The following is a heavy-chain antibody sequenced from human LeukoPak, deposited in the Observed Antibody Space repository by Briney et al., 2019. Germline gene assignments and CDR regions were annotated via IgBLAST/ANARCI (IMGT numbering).Heavy chain of an antibody. CDR1: GFTFSSYS. V-gene: IGHV3-21*01. Sequence: GGSLRLSCAASGFTFSSYSMNWVRQAPGKGLEWVSSISSSSSYIYYADSVKGRFTISRDKAKNSLYLQMNSLRAEDTAVYYCARGITIFGVVTPLDYWGQRTLVTVSS. CDR2: ISSSSSYI. J-gene: IGHJ4*02. D-gene: IGHD3-3*01. CDR3: ARGITIFGVVTPLDY.